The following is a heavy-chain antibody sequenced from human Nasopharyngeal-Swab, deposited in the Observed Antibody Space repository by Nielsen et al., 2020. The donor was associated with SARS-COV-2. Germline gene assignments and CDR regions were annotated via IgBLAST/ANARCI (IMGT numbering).Heavy chain of an antibody. J-gene: IGHJ4*02. D-gene: IGHD4-23*01. V-gene: IGHV4-59*11. CDR1: GGSSSGHY. CDR3: ARASDYGGNYEPFDY. Sequence: SETLSLTCAVYGGSSSGHYWSWNRQPPGKGLEWIGYIYYSGSTNYNPSPKSRATISVDTSKKQFTLKLSSLTAADAAVYYFARASDYGGNYEPFDYWGQGTLVTVST. CDR2: IYYSGST.